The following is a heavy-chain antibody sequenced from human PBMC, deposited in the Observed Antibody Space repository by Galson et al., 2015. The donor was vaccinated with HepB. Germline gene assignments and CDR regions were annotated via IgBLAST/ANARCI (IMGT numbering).Heavy chain of an antibody. CDR1: GFTFSVYA. V-gene: IGHV3-30-3*01. J-gene: IGHJ4*02. D-gene: IGHD6-19*01. CDR3: VRPYSSGWTATFDY. Sequence: SLRLSCAASGFTFSVYAMHRVRQAPGKGLEWVAVVSYDETKKNYADSVKGRFTISRDNSKNTLYLQMNSLRAEDTAVYYCVRPYSSGWTATFDYWGQGTLVTVSS. CDR2: VSYDETKK.